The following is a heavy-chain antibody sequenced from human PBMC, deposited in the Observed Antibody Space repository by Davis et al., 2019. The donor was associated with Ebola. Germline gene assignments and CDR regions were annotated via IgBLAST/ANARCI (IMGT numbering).Heavy chain of an antibody. CDR2: INPNSGGT. V-gene: IGHV1-2*04. J-gene: IGHJ6*02. Sequence: ASVKVSCKASGYTFTSYGISWVRQAPGQGLEWMGWINPNSGGTNYAQKFQGWVTMTRDTSISTAYMELSRLRSDDTAVYYCARDQQLRDYYYYGMDVWGQGTTVTVSS. CDR3: ARDQQLRDYYYYGMDV. D-gene: IGHD2-2*01. CDR1: GYTFTSYG.